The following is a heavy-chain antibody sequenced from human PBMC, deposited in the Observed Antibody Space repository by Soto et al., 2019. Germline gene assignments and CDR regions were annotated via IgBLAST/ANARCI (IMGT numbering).Heavy chain of an antibody. CDR2: ISYDGSNK. J-gene: IGHJ4*02. D-gene: IGHD3-22*01. CDR3: ARDYYDSSGNPYYFDY. V-gene: IGHV3-30-3*01. Sequence: GGSLRLSCAASGFTFSSYAMHWVRQAPGKGLEWVAVISYDGSNKYYADSVKGRFTISRDNSKNTLYLQMNSLRAEGTAVYYCARDYYDSSGNPYYFDYWGQGTLVTAPQ. CDR1: GFTFSSYA.